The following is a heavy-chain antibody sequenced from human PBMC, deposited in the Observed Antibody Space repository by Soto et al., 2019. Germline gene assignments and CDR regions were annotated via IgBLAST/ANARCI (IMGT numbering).Heavy chain of an antibody. CDR2: IIPILGIA. Sequence: QVQLVQSGAEVKKPGSSVKVSCKASGGTFSSYTISWVRQAPGQGLEWMGRIIPILGIANYAQKFQGRVTITADKSTSAADMGLGSLSTEDTAVYYCARVDCSRTSCPLSHWGQGTLVTVSS. J-gene: IGHJ4*02. V-gene: IGHV1-69*02. CDR1: GGTFSSYT. D-gene: IGHD2-2*01. CDR3: ARVDCSRTSCPLSH.